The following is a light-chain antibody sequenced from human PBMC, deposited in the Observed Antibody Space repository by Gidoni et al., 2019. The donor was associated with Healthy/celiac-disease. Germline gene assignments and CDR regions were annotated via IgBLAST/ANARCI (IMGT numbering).Light chain of an antibody. Sequence: DIQMTQSPSSLSASVGDRVTITCRASQSSSSYLHWYQQKPGKAPKLLIYSASSLHIGVPSRFSGSGSGTDFTLTISSLQPEDFATYYCQQSYSTPRTFGQXTKVEIK. J-gene: IGKJ1*01. CDR2: SAS. V-gene: IGKV1-39*01. CDR1: QSSSSY. CDR3: QQSYSTPRT.